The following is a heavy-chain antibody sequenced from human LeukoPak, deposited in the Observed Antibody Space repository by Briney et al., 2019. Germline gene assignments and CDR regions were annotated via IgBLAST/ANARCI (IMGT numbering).Heavy chain of an antibody. D-gene: IGHD3-3*01. V-gene: IGHV3-23*01. CDR1: GFTFSSYA. CDR3: AKGRFLEWLIDY. Sequence: GGSLRLSCAASGFTFSSYAMSWVRQAPGKGLEWVSAISGSGGSTYYADSVRGRFTISRDNSKNTLYLQMSSLRAEDTAVYYCAKGRFLEWLIDYWGQGTLVTVSS. J-gene: IGHJ4*02. CDR2: ISGSGGST.